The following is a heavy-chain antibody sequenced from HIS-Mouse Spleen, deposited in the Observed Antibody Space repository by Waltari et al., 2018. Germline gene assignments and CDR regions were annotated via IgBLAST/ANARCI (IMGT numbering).Heavy chain of an antibody. CDR1: GGSFSGYY. CDR2: IYYSGST. D-gene: IGHD6-13*01. CDR3: AREIPYSSSWYDWYFDL. V-gene: IGHV4-34*01. J-gene: IGHJ2*01. Sequence: QVQLQQWGAGLLKPSETLSLTCAVYGGSFSGYYWSWIRHPPGKGLEWIGSIYYSGSTYYNPSLKSRVTISVDTSKNQFSLKLSSVTAADTAVYYCAREIPYSSSWYDWYFDLWGRGTLVTVSS.